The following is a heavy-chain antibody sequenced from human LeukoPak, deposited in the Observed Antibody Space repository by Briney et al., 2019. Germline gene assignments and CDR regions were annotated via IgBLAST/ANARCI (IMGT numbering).Heavy chain of an antibody. CDR1: GGSISSSSYY. D-gene: IGHD6-6*01. J-gene: IGHJ5*02. V-gene: IGHV4-39*01. CDR2: IYYSGST. CDR3: ARRKSSSPLGANWFDP. Sequence: PSETLSLTCTVSGGSISSSSYYWGWIRQPPGKGLEWIGSIYYSGSTYYNPSLKSRVTISVDTSKNQFSLKLSSVTAADTAVYYCARRKSSSPLGANWFDPWGQGTLVTVSS.